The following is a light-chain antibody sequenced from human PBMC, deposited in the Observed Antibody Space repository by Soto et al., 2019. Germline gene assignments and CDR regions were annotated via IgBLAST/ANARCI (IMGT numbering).Light chain of an antibody. CDR2: GAS. J-gene: IGKJ1*01. CDR3: QQCAGSPET. Sequence: EIVLTQSPGTLSLSPGVRATLSCRASQRISSSYLAWYQQKPGQAPRLLLYGASNRATGIPDRFSGSGSGTDFTLTISRLEPEDFAVYYCQQCAGSPETFGQGTKVEIK. CDR1: QRISSSY. V-gene: IGKV3-20*01.